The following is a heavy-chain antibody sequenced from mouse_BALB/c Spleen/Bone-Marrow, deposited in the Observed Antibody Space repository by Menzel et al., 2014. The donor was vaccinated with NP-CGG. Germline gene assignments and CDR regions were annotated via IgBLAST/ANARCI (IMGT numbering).Heavy chain of an antibody. J-gene: IGHJ1*01. V-gene: IGHV3-6*02. CDR2: ISYDGTN. CDR3: ARVSYRYNWYFDV. D-gene: IGHD2-14*01. CDR1: GYSITSGYF. Sequence: EVQVVESGPGLVKPSQSLSLTRSVTGYSITSGYFWNWIRQFPGNKLEWMGYISYDGTNNYNPFLKNRISITRDTSKNHFFLKLNSVTTEDTATYYCARVSYRYNWYFDVWGAGTTVTVSS.